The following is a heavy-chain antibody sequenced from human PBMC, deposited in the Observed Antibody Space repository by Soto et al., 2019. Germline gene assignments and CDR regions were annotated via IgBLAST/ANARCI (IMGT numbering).Heavy chain of an antibody. Sequence: PGGSLRLSCTGSGFRFGDYSVGWFRQAPGKGLEWVGFIRDKTYGGATQYAASVKGRFTISRDDSKTVAYLQIDSLKTDDTAVYYCDVRDNWTYVGSFGLNVWGQGTTVTVSS. CDR3: DVRDNWTYVGSFGLNV. CDR2: IRDKTYGGAT. J-gene: IGHJ6*02. V-gene: IGHV3-49*03. D-gene: IGHD1-7*01. CDR1: GFRFGDYS.